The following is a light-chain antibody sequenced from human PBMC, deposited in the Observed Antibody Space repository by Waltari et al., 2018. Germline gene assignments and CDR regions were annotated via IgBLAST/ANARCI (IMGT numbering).Light chain of an antibody. Sequence: QSALTQPRSVSGSPGQSVTISCTGTSSDVGGYNYVSWYQHHPGKAPKLIIYDVTKRPSGVPGCFSASNSDNTASLTISGLQAEDEADYYCCSYAGSITFGVFGGGTKLTVL. V-gene: IGLV2-11*01. CDR1: SSDVGGYNY. CDR3: CSYAGSITFGV. J-gene: IGLJ3*02. CDR2: DVT.